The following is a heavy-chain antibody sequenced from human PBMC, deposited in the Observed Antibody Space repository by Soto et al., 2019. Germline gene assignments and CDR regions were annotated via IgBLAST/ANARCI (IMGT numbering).Heavy chain of an antibody. CDR2: INPGDSDT. D-gene: IGHD3-16*01. CDR1: GYSFTNYY. CDR3: PISSPLGSGYSYYRMVA. J-gene: IGHJ6*02. Sequence: GESLKISCKGSGYSFTNYYIAWVRQLPGKGLEWMGIINPGDSDTRYNPSFQGQVTMSADKSISTAYLQWSSLQASDTAMYYCPISSPLGSGYSYYRMVAWGQGTTVTVCS. V-gene: IGHV5-51*01.